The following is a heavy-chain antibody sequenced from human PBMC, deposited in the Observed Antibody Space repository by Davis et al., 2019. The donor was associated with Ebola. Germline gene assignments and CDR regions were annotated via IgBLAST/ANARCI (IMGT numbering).Heavy chain of an antibody. J-gene: IGHJ5*02. CDR1: GGSMSVYS. CDR3: ARVVVPDQRFDP. CDR2: TYSSGSI. Sequence: SETLSLTCTLSGGSMSVYSWNWIRQSPGKGLEWIGLTYSSGSINYNPSLKSRVTISVDTSKNQFSLELSAVTAADTALYYCARVVVPDQRFDPWGQGTLVTVSS. D-gene: IGHD2-2*01. V-gene: IGHV4-59*01.